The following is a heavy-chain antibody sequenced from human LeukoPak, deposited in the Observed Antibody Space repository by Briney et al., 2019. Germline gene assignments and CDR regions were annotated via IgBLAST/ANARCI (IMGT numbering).Heavy chain of an antibody. CDR1: GGSISSGGYS. CDR3: ARGNPYSYGYNY. Sequence: SQTLSLTCAVSGGSISSGGYSGSWIRQPPGKGLEWIGYIYHSGSTYYNPSLKSRATILVYRSKNQCSLKLSSVTAADTAVYYCARGNPYSYGYNYWGQGTLVTVSS. V-gene: IGHV4-30-2*01. J-gene: IGHJ4*02. D-gene: IGHD5-18*01. CDR2: IYHSGST.